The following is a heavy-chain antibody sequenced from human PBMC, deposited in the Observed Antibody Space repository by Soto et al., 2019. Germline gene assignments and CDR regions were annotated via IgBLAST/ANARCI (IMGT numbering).Heavy chain of an antibody. D-gene: IGHD3-3*01. CDR2: INAGNGNT. CDR1: GYTFTSYA. V-gene: IGHV1-3*01. CDR3: ARGITIPTTLDY. Sequence: ASVKVSCKASGYTFTSYAMHWVRQAPGQRLEWMGWINAGNGNTKYSQKFQGRVTITRDTSASTAYMELSSLRSEDTAVYYCARGITIPTTLDYWGQGTLVTVSS. J-gene: IGHJ4*02.